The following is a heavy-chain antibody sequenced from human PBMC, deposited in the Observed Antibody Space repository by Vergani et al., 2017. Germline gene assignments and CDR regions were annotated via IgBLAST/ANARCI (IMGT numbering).Heavy chain of an antibody. D-gene: IGHD2-2*02. Sequence: QVQLVESGGGLVKPGGSLRLSCAASGCTFSDYYMSWIRQAPGKGLEWVSYIISSGSTINYADSVKGRFTISRDNAKNSLYLQMNSLRAEDTAVYYCARVQCSSTSCYTSWFDPWGQGTLVTVSS. CDR3: ARVQCSSTSCYTSWFDP. J-gene: IGHJ5*02. V-gene: IGHV3-11*01. CDR1: GCTFSDYY. CDR2: IISSGSTI.